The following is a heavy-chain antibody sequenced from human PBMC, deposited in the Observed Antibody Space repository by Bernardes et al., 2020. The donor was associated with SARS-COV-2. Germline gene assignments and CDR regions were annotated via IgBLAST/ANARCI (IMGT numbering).Heavy chain of an antibody. J-gene: IGHJ4*02. D-gene: IGHD3-10*01. CDR2: ISGSGGST. Sequence: GGSLRLSCAASGFTFSSYAMSWVRQAPGKGLEWVSAISGSGGSTYYADSVKGRFTISRDNSKNTLYLQMNSLRAEDTAVYYCARSMGKFTMVRGVPPYYFDYWGQGTLVTVSS. V-gene: IGHV3-23*01. CDR3: ARSMGKFTMVRGVPPYYFDY. CDR1: GFTFSSYA.